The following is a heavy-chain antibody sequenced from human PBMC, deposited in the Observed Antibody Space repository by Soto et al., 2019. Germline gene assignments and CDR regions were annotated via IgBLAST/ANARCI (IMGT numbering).Heavy chain of an antibody. CDR3: ARYTYLGDDQY. J-gene: IGHJ4*02. V-gene: IGHV1-18*01. CDR2: ISAYSGKT. Sequence: QVQLVQSGGEVKKPGASVKVSCKTSGYTFTTYGISWVRQAPGQGLEWVGWISAYSGKTHYAQKFKGKVTMTTDTSTNTAYLELRSLRSDDTAVYYCARYTYLGDDQYWGQRTLVTVSS. CDR1: GYTFTTYG. D-gene: IGHD3-16*01.